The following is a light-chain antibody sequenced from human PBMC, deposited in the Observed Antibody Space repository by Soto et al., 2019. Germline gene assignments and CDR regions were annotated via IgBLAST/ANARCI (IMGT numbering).Light chain of an antibody. V-gene: IGLV2-14*01. J-gene: IGLJ2*01. Sequence: QSVLTQPASVSGSPGQSIAISCTGTSSDVGTYNSVSWYQQFPGKAPKLILYAVTNRPSGISNRFSGSKSGNTASLTISGLQYEAEADYFCSSYTTSATLVFGLGTKLTVL. CDR1: SSDVGTYNS. CDR3: SSYTTSATLV. CDR2: AVT.